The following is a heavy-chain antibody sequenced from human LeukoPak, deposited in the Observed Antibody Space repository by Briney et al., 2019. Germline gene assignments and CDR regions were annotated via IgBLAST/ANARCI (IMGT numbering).Heavy chain of an antibody. Sequence: QPGGSLRLSCAASGFTFSGSAMRWVRQASGKGLEWVGRIRSKANSYTTAYAASVKGRFTISRDDSKNTAYLQMNSLKTEDTAVYYCTRPGLGDYYYYYMDVWGKGTTVTVSS. CDR3: TRPGLGDYYYYYMDV. CDR1: GFTFSGSA. CDR2: IRSKANSYTT. V-gene: IGHV3-73*01. D-gene: IGHD4-17*01. J-gene: IGHJ6*03.